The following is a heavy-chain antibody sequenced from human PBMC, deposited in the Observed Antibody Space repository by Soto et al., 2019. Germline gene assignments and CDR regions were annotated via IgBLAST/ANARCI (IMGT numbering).Heavy chain of an antibody. V-gene: IGHV4-31*03. CDR3: ARWVEVSLDYFDS. CDR1: GGSMSNGYCY. J-gene: IGHJ4*02. D-gene: IGHD1-20*01. CDR2: IYHSGRT. Sequence: QVQLQESGPGLVKPSQTLCLTCTVSGGSMSNGYCYWSWVRQNPGKGLEWIGHIYHSGRTYYNPSLKSRVGILVDTSKNQFSLNLNSVTAADTAVYYCARWVEVSLDYFDSWGQGTPVTVSS.